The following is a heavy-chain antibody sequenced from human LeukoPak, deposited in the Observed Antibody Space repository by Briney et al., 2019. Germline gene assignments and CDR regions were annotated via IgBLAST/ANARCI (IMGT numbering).Heavy chain of an antibody. Sequence: ASVKVSCKTSGGTFSSYAISWVRQAPGQGLEWMGGIITVFGTAEYAQKFQGRVTITADESTTTAYMELSSLRSEDTAVYYCARDTPLRLENWFDPWGQGTLVTVSS. V-gene: IGHV1-69*13. CDR2: IITVFGTA. CDR1: GGTFSSYA. J-gene: IGHJ5*02. CDR3: ARDTPLRLENWFDP. D-gene: IGHD1-1*01.